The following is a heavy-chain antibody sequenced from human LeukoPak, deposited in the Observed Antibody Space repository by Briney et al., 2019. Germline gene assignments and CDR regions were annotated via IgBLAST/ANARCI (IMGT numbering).Heavy chain of an antibody. D-gene: IGHD3-10*01. CDR1: GFSFSGSA. V-gene: IGHV3-73*01. Sequence: TGGSLKLSCAASGFSFSGSAIHWVRQAPGKGLEWVGRIRGAGYSDAPAYVASVRGRFTISRDDSKSTAYLQMNSLKAEDTAVYYCVGYHSESPAPWGQGTLVTVSS. CDR3: VGYHSESPAP. J-gene: IGHJ5*02. CDR2: IRGAGYSDAP.